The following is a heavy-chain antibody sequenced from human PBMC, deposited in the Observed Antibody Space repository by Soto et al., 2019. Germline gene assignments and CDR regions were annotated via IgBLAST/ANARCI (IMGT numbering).Heavy chain of an antibody. Sequence: EASVKVSCKASGGTFSSYAISWVRQAPGQGLEWMGGIIPIFGTANYAQKFQGRVTITADESTSTAYMELSSLRSEDTAVYYCARDKYSRKRDYYYYSMDVWGQGTTVTV. CDR2: IIPIFGTA. J-gene: IGHJ6*02. CDR1: GGTFSSYA. CDR3: ARDKYSRKRDYYYYSMDV. D-gene: IGHD6-6*01. V-gene: IGHV1-69*13.